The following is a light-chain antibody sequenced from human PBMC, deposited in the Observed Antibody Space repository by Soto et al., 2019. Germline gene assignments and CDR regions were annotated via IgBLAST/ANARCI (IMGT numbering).Light chain of an antibody. CDR3: QQYNNWPQT. V-gene: IGKV3-15*01. Sequence: EIVMTQSPATRSVSPGERATLSCRASQSVSSNLAWYQQKPGQAPRLLIYGASTRATGIPARFSGSGSGTEFTLTISSLQSEDFAVYYCQQYNNWPQTFGQGTKV. CDR2: GAS. J-gene: IGKJ1*01. CDR1: QSVSSN.